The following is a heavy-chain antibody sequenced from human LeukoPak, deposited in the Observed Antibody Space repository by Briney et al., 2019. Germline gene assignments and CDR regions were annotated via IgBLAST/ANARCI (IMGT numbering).Heavy chain of an antibody. J-gene: IGHJ4*02. CDR3: AKRGGYETMAAFDY. D-gene: IGHD3-10*01. CDR1: GFTFSTYA. CDR2: ISPGGTDT. Sequence: QPGRSLRLSCAASGFTFSTYAMSWVRQAPGKGLEWVSAISPGGTDTYYADSVKGRFTISRDNSKNTLFLQMNSLRVEDTAVYYCAKRGGYETMAAFDYWGQGTLVTVSS. V-gene: IGHV3-23*01.